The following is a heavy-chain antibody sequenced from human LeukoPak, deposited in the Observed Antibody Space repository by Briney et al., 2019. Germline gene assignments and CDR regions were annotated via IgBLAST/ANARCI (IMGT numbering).Heavy chain of an antibody. D-gene: IGHD3-22*01. CDR3: ARPGYYDSSGYAFDI. J-gene: IGHJ3*02. Sequence: RASVKVSCKASGYTFTGYYMHWVRQAPGQGLEWMGWINPNSGGTNYAQKFQGRVTMTRDTSISTAYMELSRLRSDDTAVYYCARPGYYDSSGYAFDIWGQGTMVTVSS. CDR2: INPNSGGT. V-gene: IGHV1-2*02. CDR1: GYTFTGYY.